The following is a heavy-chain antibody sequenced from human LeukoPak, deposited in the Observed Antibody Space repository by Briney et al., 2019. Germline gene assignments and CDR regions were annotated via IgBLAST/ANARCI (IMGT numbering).Heavy chain of an antibody. V-gene: IGHV3-23*01. D-gene: IGHD3-9*01. CDR1: GFTFSSYA. Sequence: PGGSLRLSCGASGFTFSSYAMSWVRQAPGKGLEWVSTITGSGSSTDYADSVKGRFTISRDNSKNTLYLQMNSLRPEDTAVYYCAKGGDILTGYYLYWYFDLWGRGTLVTVSS. CDR3: AKGGDILTGYYLYWYFDL. J-gene: IGHJ2*01. CDR2: ITGSGSST.